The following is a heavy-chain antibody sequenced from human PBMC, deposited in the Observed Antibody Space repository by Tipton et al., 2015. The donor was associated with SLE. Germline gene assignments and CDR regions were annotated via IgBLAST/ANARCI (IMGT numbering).Heavy chain of an antibody. D-gene: IGHD2-21*01. CDR3: ASRTTPLPHWVGDIFDV. J-gene: IGHJ3*01. CDR2: VFYSGTT. CDR1: GGSITTGSYY. Sequence: TLSLTCTVSGGSITTGSYYWDWIRQPPGKGLEWIGSVFYSGTTYYNPSLKSRVTISVDTSKNQFSLKLNSVTAADTAVYYCASRTTPLPHWVGDIFDVWGQGSMVTVSS. V-gene: IGHV4-39*07.